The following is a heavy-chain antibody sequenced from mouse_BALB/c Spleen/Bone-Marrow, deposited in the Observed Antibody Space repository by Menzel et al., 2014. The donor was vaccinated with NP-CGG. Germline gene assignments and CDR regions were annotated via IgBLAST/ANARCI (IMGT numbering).Heavy chain of an antibody. CDR3: ARSRGYDVGPFAF. Sequence: VHLQQSGAELVRPGTSVKVSCKASGYAFTNYLIEWVKQRPGQGLEWIGVINPGSGSSNYNENFKGKATLTADRSSSTAYMLLNSLTSDDSAVYFCARSRGYDVGPFAFWGQGTLVTVSA. J-gene: IGHJ3*01. V-gene: IGHV1-54*01. D-gene: IGHD2-2*01. CDR2: INPGSGSS. CDR1: GYAFTNYL.